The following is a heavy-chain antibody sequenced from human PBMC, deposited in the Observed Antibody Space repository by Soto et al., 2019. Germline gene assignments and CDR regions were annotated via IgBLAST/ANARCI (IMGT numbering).Heavy chain of an antibody. CDR1: GGSISSYY. Sequence: SETLSLTCTVSGGSISSYYWSWIRQPPGKGLEWIGYIYYSGSTNYNPSLKSRVTISVDTSKNQFSLKLSSVTAADTAVYYCARQAVVVAATFDYYYYMDVWGKGTTVTVSS. CDR3: ARQAVVVAATFDYYYYMDV. V-gene: IGHV4-59*08. D-gene: IGHD2-15*01. J-gene: IGHJ6*03. CDR2: IYYSGST.